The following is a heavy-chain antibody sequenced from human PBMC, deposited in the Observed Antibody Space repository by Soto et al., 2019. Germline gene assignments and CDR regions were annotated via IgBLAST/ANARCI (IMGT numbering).Heavy chain of an antibody. CDR2: ISGSGGST. CDR1: GFTFSSYA. Sequence: PGGSLRLSCAASGFTFSSYAMSWVRQAPGKGLEWVSAISGSGGSTYYADSVKGRFTISRDNSKNTLYLQMNSLRAEDTAVYYCAKDRYDFWSGQKASPFDEWGQGALVTVSS. J-gene: IGHJ4*02. CDR3: AKDRYDFWSGQKASPFDE. D-gene: IGHD3-3*01. V-gene: IGHV3-23*01.